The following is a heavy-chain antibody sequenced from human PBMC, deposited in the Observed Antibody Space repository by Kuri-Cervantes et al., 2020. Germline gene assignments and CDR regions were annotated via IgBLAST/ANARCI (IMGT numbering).Heavy chain of an antibody. Sequence: ASVKVSCKASGYTFTSYDINWVRQATGQGLEWMGWMNPNSGNTGYAQKFQGRVTITADESTSTAYMELSSLRSEDTAVYYCARDGIAAAGTIDWYFDLWGRGTLVTVSS. CDR1: GYTFTSYD. J-gene: IGHJ2*01. CDR2: MNPNSGNT. V-gene: IGHV1-8*01. CDR3: ARDGIAAAGTIDWYFDL. D-gene: IGHD6-13*01.